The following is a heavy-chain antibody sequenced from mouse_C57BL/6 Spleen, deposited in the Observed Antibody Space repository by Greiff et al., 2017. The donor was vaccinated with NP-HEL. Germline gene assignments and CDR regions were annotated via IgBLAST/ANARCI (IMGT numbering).Heavy chain of an antibody. V-gene: IGHV1-64*01. J-gene: IGHJ4*01. CDR2: IHPNSGST. CDR3: ASSLITTVVEGYYAMDY. CDR1: GYTFTSYW. Sequence: QVQLQQPGAELVKPGASVKLSCKASGYTFTSYWMHWVKQRPGQGLEWIGMIHPNSGSTNYNEKFKSKATLTVDKPSSTAYMQLSSLTSEDSAVYYCASSLITTVVEGYYAMDYWGQGTSVTVSS. D-gene: IGHD1-1*01.